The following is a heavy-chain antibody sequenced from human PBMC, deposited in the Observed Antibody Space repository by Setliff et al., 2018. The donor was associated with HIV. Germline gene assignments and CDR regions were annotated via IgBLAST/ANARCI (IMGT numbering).Heavy chain of an antibody. CDR2: VNRDGSDT. CDR1: GFTFSTSW. V-gene: IGHV3-74*01. J-gene: IGHJ3*02. CDR3: TRAGFRAGFDI. Sequence: PGGSLRLSCEGSGFTFSTSWIHWVRQAPGKGLVWVSRVNRDGSDTLYADSVEGRFTISRDNAQNMAYLQMNSLRAEDTAVYYCTRAGFRAGFDIWGQGTMVTVSS. D-gene: IGHD6-19*01.